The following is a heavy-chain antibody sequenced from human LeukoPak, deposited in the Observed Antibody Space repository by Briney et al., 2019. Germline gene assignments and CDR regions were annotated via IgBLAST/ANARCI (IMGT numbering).Heavy chain of an antibody. CDR3: ARDSGGSCSY. D-gene: IGHD2-15*01. Sequence: GGSLRLSCAASGFAFSSYAMHWVRQAPGKGLEWVAVISYDGSNKYYADSAKGRFTISRDNSKNTLYLQMNSLRAEDTAVYYCARDSGGSCSYWGQGTLVTVSS. CDR1: GFAFSSYA. CDR2: ISYDGSNK. V-gene: IGHV3-30-3*01. J-gene: IGHJ4*02.